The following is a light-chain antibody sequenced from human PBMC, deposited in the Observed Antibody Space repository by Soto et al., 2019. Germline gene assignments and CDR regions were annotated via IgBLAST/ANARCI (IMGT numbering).Light chain of an antibody. V-gene: IGLV7-46*01. J-gene: IGLJ1*01. CDR1: TGAVTNGHY. Sequence: QAVVTQEPSLTVSPGWTVTLTCGSSTGAVTNGHYPYWFQQKPGQAPRTLIYDTTNRHSWTPARFSGSLLGGKAALTLSGEQPEDEAEYYCLPSYNGPYVFGNGNKVTVL. CDR2: DTT. CDR3: LPSYNGPYV.